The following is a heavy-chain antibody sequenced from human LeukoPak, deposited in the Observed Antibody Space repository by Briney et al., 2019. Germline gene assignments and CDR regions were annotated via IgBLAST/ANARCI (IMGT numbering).Heavy chain of an antibody. CDR2: INPNSGGT. J-gene: IGHJ4*02. D-gene: IGHD3-22*01. CDR3: ARDRSSGYPFDY. CDR1: GYTFTGYY. V-gene: IGHV1-2*02. Sequence: ASVKVSCKASGYTFTGYYMHWVRQAPGQGLEWMGWINPNSGGTNYAQKFQGRVTMTRDTSISTAYMELSRRRSDDTAVYYCARDRSSGYPFDYWGQGTLVTVSS.